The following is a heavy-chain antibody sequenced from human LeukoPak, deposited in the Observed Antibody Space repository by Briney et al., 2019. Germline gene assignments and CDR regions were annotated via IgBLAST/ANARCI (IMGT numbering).Heavy chain of an antibody. CDR1: GFIFSDYY. D-gene: IGHD3-10*02. J-gene: IGHJ6*04. CDR3: AELGITMIGGV. Sequence: GGSLRLSCAASGFIFSDYYMSWIRQAPGKGLEWLSYMGIDGSSRYYADSVKGRFTISRDNAKNSLYLQMNSLRAEDTAVYYCAELGITMIGGVWGKGTTVTISS. V-gene: IGHV3-11*04. CDR2: MGIDGSSR.